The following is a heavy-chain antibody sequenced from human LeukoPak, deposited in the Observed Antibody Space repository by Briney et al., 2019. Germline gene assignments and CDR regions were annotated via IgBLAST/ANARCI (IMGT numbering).Heavy chain of an antibody. J-gene: IGHJ5*02. D-gene: IGHD3-9*01. CDR2: IYYSGST. CDR3: ARRAVVDYDILTGYHKRTHWFDP. Sequence: SETLSLTCSVSGGSISSSNYYWGWIRQPPGKGLEWIGSIYYSGSTYYNPSLKSRVTLSVDTSKNQFSLKLSSVTAADTAVYYCARRAVVDYDILTGYHKRTHWFDPWGQGTLVTVSS. CDR1: GGSISSSNYY. V-gene: IGHV4-39*07.